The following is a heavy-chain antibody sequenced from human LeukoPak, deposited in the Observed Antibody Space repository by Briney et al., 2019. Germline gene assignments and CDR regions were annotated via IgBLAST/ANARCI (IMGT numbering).Heavy chain of an antibody. Sequence: GASVKVSCKASGYTFTSYDINWVRQATGQGLEWMGWISAYNGNTNYAQKLQGRVTMTTDTSTSTAYMELRSLRSDDTAVYYCAREPLWFGELSYYMDVWGKGTTVTVSS. V-gene: IGHV1-18*01. CDR3: AREPLWFGELSYYMDV. J-gene: IGHJ6*03. D-gene: IGHD3-10*01. CDR2: ISAYNGNT. CDR1: GYTFTSYD.